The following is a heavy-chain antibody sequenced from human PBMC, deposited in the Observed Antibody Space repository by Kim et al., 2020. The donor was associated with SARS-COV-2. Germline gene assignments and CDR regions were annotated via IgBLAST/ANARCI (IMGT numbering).Heavy chain of an antibody. Sequence: GGSLRLSCAASGFTFSSYSMNWVRQAPGKGLEWVSSISSSSSYIYYADSVKGRFTISRDNAKNSLYLQMNSLRAEDTAVYYCARDLVAVAGTYPCYWGQGTLVTVSS. CDR1: GFTFSSYS. CDR3: ARDLVAVAGTYPCY. V-gene: IGHV3-21*01. J-gene: IGHJ4*02. CDR2: ISSSSSYI. D-gene: IGHD6-19*01.